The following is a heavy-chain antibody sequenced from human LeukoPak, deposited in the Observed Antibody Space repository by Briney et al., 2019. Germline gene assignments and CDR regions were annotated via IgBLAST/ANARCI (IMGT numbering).Heavy chain of an antibody. D-gene: IGHD3-10*01. J-gene: IGHJ5*02. CDR1: GGTSSSYA. V-gene: IGHV1-69*01. Sequence: SVKVSCKASGGTSSSYAISWVRQAPGQGLEWMGGIIPIFGTANYAQKFQGRVTITADESTSTAYMELSSLRSEDTAVYYCARDQMVQGVIKGNWFDPWGQGTLVTVSS. CDR3: ARDQMVQGVIKGNWFDP. CDR2: IIPIFGTA.